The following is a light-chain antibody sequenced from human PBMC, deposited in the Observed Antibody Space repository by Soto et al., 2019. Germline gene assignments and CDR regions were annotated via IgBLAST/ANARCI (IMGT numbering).Light chain of an antibody. J-gene: IGKJ1*01. CDR1: QSISSW. Sequence: IHRNRVPSTHSVDVVGSVTINSRASQSISSWLAWYQQKPGKAPNLLIYKASSLEGGVPSRFSGSGSGTEFTLTISSLLPYEFATYSCQQYNSDWSFGQGTKVDIK. CDR3: QQYNSDWS. V-gene: IGKV1-5*03. CDR2: KAS.